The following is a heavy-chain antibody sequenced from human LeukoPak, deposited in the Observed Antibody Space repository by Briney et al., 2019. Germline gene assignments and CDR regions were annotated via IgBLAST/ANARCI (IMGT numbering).Heavy chain of an antibody. J-gene: IGHJ6*03. Sequence: GGSLRLSCAASGFTFSSYPMSWVRQAPGKGLEWVSTISISGGSTYYAESVKGRFTICRDNSKNTLYLQMNSLRAEDTAIYYCAKNGDRGAYCSGGSCYPYYYYNMDVWGKGTTVTISS. D-gene: IGHD2-15*01. CDR3: AKNGDRGAYCSGGSCYPYYYYNMDV. CDR2: ISISGGST. CDR1: GFTFSSYP. V-gene: IGHV3-23*01.